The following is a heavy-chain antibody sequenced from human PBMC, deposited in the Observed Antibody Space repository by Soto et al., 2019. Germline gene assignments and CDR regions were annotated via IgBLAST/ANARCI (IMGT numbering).Heavy chain of an antibody. CDR1: GASIRSSNW. Sequence: QVQLQESGPGLVKPSGTLSLTCDVSGASIRSSNWWSWVRQPPGKGLEWIGKIYESGSTNYNPSLKSRVIITVDTFKNQFSLELRSVTAADTAVYYCARDSLFLEDLHNHAMDVWGLGTTVTVSS. CDR3: ARDSLFLEDLHNHAMDV. CDR2: IYESGST. J-gene: IGHJ6*02. D-gene: IGHD3-3*01. V-gene: IGHV4-4*02.